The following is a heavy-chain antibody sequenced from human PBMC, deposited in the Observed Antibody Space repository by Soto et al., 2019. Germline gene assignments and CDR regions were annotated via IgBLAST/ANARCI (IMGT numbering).Heavy chain of an antibody. CDR1: GYSFGSHG. V-gene: IGHV3-23*01. CDR3: AKIRIAAPPYYFDY. J-gene: IGHJ4*02. D-gene: IGHD6-6*01. Sequence: GGSLRLSCAGSGYSFGSHGIHWVRQAPGKGLEWLSTVWVSGGNTYYADSVKGRFTISRDNSNNTLYLQMNSLRAEDTAVYYCAKIRIAAPPYYFDYWGQGTLVTVSS. CDR2: VWVSGGNT.